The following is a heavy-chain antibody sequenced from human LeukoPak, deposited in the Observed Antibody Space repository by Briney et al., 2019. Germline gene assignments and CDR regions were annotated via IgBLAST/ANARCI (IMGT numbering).Heavy chain of an antibody. J-gene: IGHJ5*02. V-gene: IGHV1-2*02. CDR2: INPNSGGT. CDR1: GYTFTGYY. D-gene: IGHD1-26*01. Sequence: ASVKVPCKASGYTFTGYYMHWVRQAPGQGLEWMGWINPNSGGTNYAQKFQGRVTMTRDTSISTAYMELSRLRSDDTAVYYCARGPRDRLPRQGTQYNWFDPWGQGTLVTVSS. CDR3: ARGPRDRLPRQGTQYNWFDP.